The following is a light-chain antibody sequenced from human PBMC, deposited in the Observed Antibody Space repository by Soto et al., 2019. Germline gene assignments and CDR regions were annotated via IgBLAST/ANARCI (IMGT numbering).Light chain of an antibody. Sequence: EIVLTQSPATLSLSPGERATLSCRASQSVSSYLAWYQQKPGQAPRLLIYDASNRATGIPARFSGSGSGTVFTLTISSLEPEDVAVYYCQQRSNWPPGATFGGGTKVEIK. CDR1: QSVSSY. CDR2: DAS. CDR3: QQRSNWPPGAT. J-gene: IGKJ4*01. V-gene: IGKV3-11*01.